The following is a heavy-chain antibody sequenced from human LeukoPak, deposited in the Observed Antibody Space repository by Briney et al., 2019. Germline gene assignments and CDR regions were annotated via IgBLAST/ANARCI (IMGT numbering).Heavy chain of an antibody. J-gene: IGHJ4*02. Sequence: GESLKISCKGSGFSFTSYWIGWVRQIPGKGLEWMGIIYPGDSDTRYSPSFQGQVTIPADRSISTAYLQWSSLKASDTAMYYCARSAEWLLWDYWGQGTLVTVSS. CDR1: GFSFTSYW. CDR2: IYPGDSDT. CDR3: ARSAEWLLWDY. D-gene: IGHD3-3*01. V-gene: IGHV5-51*01.